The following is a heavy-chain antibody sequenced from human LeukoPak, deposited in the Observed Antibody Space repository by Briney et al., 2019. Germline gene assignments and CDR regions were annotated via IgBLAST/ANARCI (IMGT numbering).Heavy chain of an antibody. CDR3: ARPRYSGSLSAFDI. J-gene: IGHJ3*02. CDR1: GYTLTSYG. D-gene: IGHD1-26*01. V-gene: IGHV1-18*01. CDR2: ISAYNGNT. Sequence: ASVKVSCKASGYTLTSYGISWVRQAPGQGLEWMGWISAYNGNTNYAQKLQGRVTMTTDTSTSTAYMELRSLRSDDTAVYYCARPRYSGSLSAFDIWGQGTMVTVSS.